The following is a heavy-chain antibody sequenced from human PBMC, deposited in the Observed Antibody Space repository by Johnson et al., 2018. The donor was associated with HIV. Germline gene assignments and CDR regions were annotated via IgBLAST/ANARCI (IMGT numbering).Heavy chain of an antibody. V-gene: IGHV3-30*04. D-gene: IGHD4-23*01. CDR1: GLTFSDFA. CDR3: ARGEDYGGNYGALDI. J-gene: IGHJ3*02. CDR2: TSYDGSKR. Sequence: QVQLVESGGGVVQPGKSLRLSCAASGLTFSDFAMHWVRQAPGKGLEWVAVTSYDGSKRYYADSVRGRFTISRDNSKNTLYLQVNGLRVEDTAVFYCARGEDYGGNYGALDIWGQGTMVTVSS.